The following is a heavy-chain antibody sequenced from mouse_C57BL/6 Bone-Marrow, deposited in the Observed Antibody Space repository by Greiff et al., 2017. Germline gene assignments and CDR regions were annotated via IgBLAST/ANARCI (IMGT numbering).Heavy chain of an antibody. J-gene: IGHJ1*03. CDR3: ARNYGSPHWYFDV. CDR1: GFSLTSYG. Sequence: VNLVESGPGLVQPSQSLSITCTVSGFSLTSYGVHWVRQSPGKGLEWLGVIWSGGSTDYNAAFISRLSISKDNYKSQVFFKMNSLQADDTAIYYCARNYGSPHWYFDVWGTGTTVTVSS. D-gene: IGHD1-1*01. CDR2: IWSGGST. V-gene: IGHV2-2*01.